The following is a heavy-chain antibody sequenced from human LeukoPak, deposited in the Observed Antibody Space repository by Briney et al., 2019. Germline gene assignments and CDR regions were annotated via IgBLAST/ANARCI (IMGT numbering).Heavy chain of an antibody. Sequence: GGSLILSCAASGFPFSNAWMSWVRQAPGKGHDCVGRIKSKTDGGTTDYAAPVRGRFAISRDDSKDTLYLQMNSLKTEDTAVYYCATPSMTRTYRRDYWGQGTLVTVSS. CDR3: ATPSMTRTYRRDY. J-gene: IGHJ4*02. V-gene: IGHV3-15*01. CDR2: IKSKTDGGTT. CDR1: GFPFSNAW. D-gene: IGHD1-14*01.